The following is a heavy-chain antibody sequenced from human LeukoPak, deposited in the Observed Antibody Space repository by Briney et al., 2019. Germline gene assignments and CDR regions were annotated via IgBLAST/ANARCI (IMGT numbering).Heavy chain of an antibody. Sequence: SETLSLTCTVSGYSISSGYYWGWIRQPPGKGLEWIGSINHSGSTYYNPSLKSRVTISVDTSKHQFSLKLSSVTAADTAVYYCARQTAIIDYWGQGTLVTVSS. CDR2: INHSGST. D-gene: IGHD5-18*01. CDR3: ARQTAIIDY. J-gene: IGHJ4*02. CDR1: GYSISSGYY. V-gene: IGHV4-38-2*02.